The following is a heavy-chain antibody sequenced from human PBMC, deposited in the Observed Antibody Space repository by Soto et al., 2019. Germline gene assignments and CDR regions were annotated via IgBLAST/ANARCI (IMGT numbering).Heavy chain of an antibody. D-gene: IGHD5-18*01. CDR2: ISTLNGNT. CDR1: GYDSVTYA. J-gene: IGHJ6*02. CDR3: ARRVQVWLPDYYGMDV. V-gene: IGHV1-18*01. Sequence: QAQLVQSGAEVKKPGASVNFSCKASGYDSVTYAITWVRQRPGQGLEWMGWISTLNGNTNYAQNFQGRVTMTTDTSTRIVHLELRSLRSDDTAVYYCARRVQVWLPDYYGMDVWGQGTTVTVSS.